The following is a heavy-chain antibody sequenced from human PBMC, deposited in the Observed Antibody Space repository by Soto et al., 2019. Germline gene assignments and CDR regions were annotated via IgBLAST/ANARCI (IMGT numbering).Heavy chain of an antibody. CDR2: INPNSGGT. Sequence: ASVKVSCKASGYTFTGDYMDWVRQAPGQGLEWMGWINPNSGGTNYAQKFQGWVTMTRDTSISTAYMELSRLRSDDTAVYYCAKDRSTIAARQGPYYGMDVWGQGTTVTVSS. V-gene: IGHV1-2*04. CDR1: GYTFTGDY. J-gene: IGHJ6*02. CDR3: AKDRSTIAARQGPYYGMDV. D-gene: IGHD6-6*01.